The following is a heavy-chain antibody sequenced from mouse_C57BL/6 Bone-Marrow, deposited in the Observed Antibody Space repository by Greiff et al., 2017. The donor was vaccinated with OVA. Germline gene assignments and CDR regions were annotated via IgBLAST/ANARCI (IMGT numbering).Heavy chain of an antibody. D-gene: IGHD1-1*01. J-gene: IGHJ2*01. V-gene: IGHV1-54*01. CDR3: AGSYYGSRIFDN. Sequence: QVHVKQSGAELVRPGTSVKVSCKASGYAFTNYLIEWVKQRPGQGLEWIGVINPGSGGTNYNEKFKGKATLTADKSSSTAYMPLSSLTSEESAVYVCAGSYYGSRIFDNWGQGTTLTVSS. CDR2: INPGSGGT. CDR1: GYAFTNYL.